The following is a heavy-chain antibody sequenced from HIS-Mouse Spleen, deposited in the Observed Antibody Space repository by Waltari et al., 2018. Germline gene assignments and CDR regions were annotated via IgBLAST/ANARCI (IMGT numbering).Heavy chain of an antibody. CDR2: IAWDDDK. J-gene: IGHJ4*02. Sequence: QVTLRESGPALVKPTQTLTLTCTFSAFSLSTSGMCVSWIRTPPGKALEWLARIAWDDDKYYSTSRKTRLTISKDTSKNQVVLTMTNMDPVDTATYYCARIAEGYSSGWYAFDYWGQGTLVTVSS. D-gene: IGHD6-19*01. CDR1: AFSLSTSGMC. CDR3: ARIAEGYSSGWYAFDY. V-gene: IGHV2-70*15.